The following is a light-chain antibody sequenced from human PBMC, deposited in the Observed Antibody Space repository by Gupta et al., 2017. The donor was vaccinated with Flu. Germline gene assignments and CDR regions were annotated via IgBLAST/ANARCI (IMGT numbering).Light chain of an antibody. CDR1: SSNIGNNY. Sequence: QSVLTQPPSVSAAPGQKVTISCSGSSSNIGNNYVSWYQQLPGTAPKLLIYENNKRPSGIPDRFSGSTSVTSATLGITGLQTGDEADYYCGTWDSSLSARVFGGGTKLTVL. J-gene: IGLJ3*02. CDR2: ENN. CDR3: GTWDSSLSARV. V-gene: IGLV1-51*02.